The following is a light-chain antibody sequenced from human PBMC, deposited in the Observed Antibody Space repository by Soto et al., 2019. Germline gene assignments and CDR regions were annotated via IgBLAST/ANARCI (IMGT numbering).Light chain of an antibody. Sequence: EIVLTQSPATRAWSPGERAALSCRASQSVTSSYLAWYQQKPGQAPRLLIYGASSRATGIPDRFSGTGSETDFTLTISRLEPEDFAVYYCQKYDNSPITFGQGTRLEIK. V-gene: IGKV3-20*01. J-gene: IGKJ5*01. CDR2: GAS. CDR1: QSVTSSY. CDR3: QKYDNSPIT.